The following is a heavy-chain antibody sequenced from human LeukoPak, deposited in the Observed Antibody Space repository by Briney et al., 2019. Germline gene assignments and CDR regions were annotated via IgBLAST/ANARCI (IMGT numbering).Heavy chain of an antibody. CDR3: AREGSSGSYRRYYFDY. CDR2: IKQDGSEK. D-gene: IGHD1-26*01. CDR1: GFTFSSYW. V-gene: IGHV3-7*01. Sequence: GGSLRLSCGASGFTFSSYWMTWVRQAPGKGLEWVANIKQDGSEKYYVDSVKGRFTISRDNAKNSLYLQMNSLRAEDTAVYYCAREGSSGSYRRYYFDYWGQGTLVTVSS. J-gene: IGHJ4*02.